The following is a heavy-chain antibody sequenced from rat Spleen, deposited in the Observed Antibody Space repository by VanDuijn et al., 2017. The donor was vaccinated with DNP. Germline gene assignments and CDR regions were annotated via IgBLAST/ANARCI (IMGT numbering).Heavy chain of an antibody. Sequence: EMQLQESGPGLVRPSQSLSLTCSVTGYLITSSYRWNWIRKFPGNKMEWIGHISYSGSTSYNSSLKSRISISRDTSKNQFFLHLTSVTTEDTATYYCARWGDYFDYWGQGVMVTVSS. CDR1: GYLITSSY. CDR3: ARWGDYFDY. J-gene: IGHJ2*01. CDR2: ISYSGST. V-gene: IGHV3-1*01.